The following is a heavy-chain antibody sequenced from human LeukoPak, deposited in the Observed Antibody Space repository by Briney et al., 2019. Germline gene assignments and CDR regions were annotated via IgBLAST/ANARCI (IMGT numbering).Heavy chain of an antibody. Sequence: GGSLRLSCAASGFVFSASYMSWVRKAPGKGLEWVATIKPDGNEKYHVDSVSGRFTISRDNTNDSLFLQMNSLRVDDTAVYYCVRGGTYWTVSWGQGTLVNVS. CDR1: GFVFSASY. J-gene: IGHJ5*01. V-gene: IGHV3-7*01. CDR3: VRGGTYWTVS. CDR2: IKPDGNEK.